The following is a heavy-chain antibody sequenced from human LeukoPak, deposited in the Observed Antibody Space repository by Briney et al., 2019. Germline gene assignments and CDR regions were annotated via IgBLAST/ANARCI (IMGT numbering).Heavy chain of an antibody. Sequence: GGSLRLSCAASGFTVSSNYMSWVRQAPGKGLEWVSVIYSGGSTYYADSVKGRFTISRDNSKSTLYLQMNSLRAEDTAVYYCASFGSSLYYYYYGMDVWGQGTTVTVSS. J-gene: IGHJ6*02. CDR1: GFTVSSNY. CDR2: IYSGGST. V-gene: IGHV3-53*01. CDR3: ASFGSSLYYYYYGMDV. D-gene: IGHD3-10*01.